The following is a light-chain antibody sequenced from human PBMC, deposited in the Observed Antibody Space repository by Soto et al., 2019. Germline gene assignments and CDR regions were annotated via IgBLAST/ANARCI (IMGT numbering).Light chain of an antibody. J-gene: IGKJ1*01. CDR1: QSVSRY. CDR3: QQRIKWPPTWT. Sequence: EIVLTQSPATLSLSPGERATLSCRASQSVSRYLAWYQHKPGQAPRLLIYDASKRATGIPARSSGSGSGTDFTLTISSLEPEDFEVYYCQQRIKWPPTWTFGQGTRVEIK. CDR2: DAS. V-gene: IGKV3-11*01.